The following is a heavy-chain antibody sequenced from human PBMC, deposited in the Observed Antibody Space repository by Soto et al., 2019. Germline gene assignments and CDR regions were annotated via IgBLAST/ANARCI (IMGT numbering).Heavy chain of an antibody. Sequence: QVQLQQWGAGLLKPSETLSLTCAVYGGSFSGYYWSWIRQPPGKGLEWIWEINHSGSTNYNPSLKSRVTISVDTSKNQFSLKLSSVTAADTAVYYCARGREFDPWGQGTLVTVSS. CDR2: INHSGST. CDR1: GGSFSGYY. J-gene: IGHJ5*02. V-gene: IGHV4-34*01. CDR3: ARGREFDP.